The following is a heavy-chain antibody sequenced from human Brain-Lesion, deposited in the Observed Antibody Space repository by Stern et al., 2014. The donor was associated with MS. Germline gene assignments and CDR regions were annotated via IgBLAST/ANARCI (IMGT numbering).Heavy chain of an antibody. J-gene: IGHJ5*02. D-gene: IGHD2-15*01. V-gene: IGHV4-39*01. CDR1: GGSVSSTSYA. Sequence: VQLVQSGPGLVKPSETLSLTCTVAGGSVSSTSYAWAWIRQPPGKGLEWIGTIYYSGNTYYSPSLKSRPTISIDTPKNQFSLQLRSVTAADTAVYYCAGEEDIRYCSGGSCTGNWFDPWGQGTLVTVSS. CDR3: AGEEDIRYCSGGSCTGNWFDP. CDR2: IYYSGNT.